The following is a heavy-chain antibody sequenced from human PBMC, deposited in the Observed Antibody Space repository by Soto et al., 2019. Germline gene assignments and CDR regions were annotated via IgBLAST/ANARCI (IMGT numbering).Heavy chain of an antibody. V-gene: IGHV1-46*03. CDR3: ASDYRAYERQHRFDN. CDR1: GDTFSRHY. J-gene: IGHJ3*02. Sequence: QEQLVQSGAEVKKPGASVTISCKASGDTFSRHYIHWVRQAPGQGLEWMGVINPTGASTSYAQKFQGRVTVTRDTSTSTISMELRSLRSEDTAVYFCASDYRAYERQHRFDNWGQGTMVTVSS. D-gene: IGHD5-12*01. CDR2: INPTGAST.